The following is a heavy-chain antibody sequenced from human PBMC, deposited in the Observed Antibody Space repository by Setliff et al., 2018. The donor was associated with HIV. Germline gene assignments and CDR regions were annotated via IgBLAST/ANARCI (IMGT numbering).Heavy chain of an antibody. J-gene: IGHJ4*02. CDR3: ARRGAYYDILTGYRSHYFDY. D-gene: IGHD3-9*01. Sequence: SETLSLTCTVSGGSISSSSYYWGWIRQPPGKGLEWIGSIYCSGSTYYNPSLKSRVTISVDTSKNQFSLKLSSVTAADTAVYYCARRGAYYDILTGYRSHYFDYWGQGTLVTVSS. V-gene: IGHV4-39*01. CDR2: IYCSGST. CDR1: GGSISSSSYY.